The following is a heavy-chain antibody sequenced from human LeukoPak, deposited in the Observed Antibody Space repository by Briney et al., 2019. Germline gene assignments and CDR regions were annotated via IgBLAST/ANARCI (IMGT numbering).Heavy chain of an antibody. V-gene: IGHV4-59*01. CDR3: ARGVYIAAAQYGY. J-gene: IGHJ4*02. Sequence: SETLSLTCTVFGGSISSYYWSWIRQPPGKGLEWIGYIYYSGTTNYNPSLKSRVTISVDTSKNQFSLKLSSVTAADTAVYYCARGVYIAAAQYGYWGQATLVTVSS. CDR2: IYYSGTT. D-gene: IGHD6-13*01. CDR1: GGSISSYY.